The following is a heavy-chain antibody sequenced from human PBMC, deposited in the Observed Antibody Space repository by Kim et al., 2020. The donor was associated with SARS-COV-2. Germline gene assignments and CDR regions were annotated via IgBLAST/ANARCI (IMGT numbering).Heavy chain of an antibody. J-gene: IGHJ6*02. Sequence: ASVKVSCKASGYTFTGYYMHWVRQAPGQGLEWMGRINPNSGGTNYAQKFQGRVTMTRDTSISTAYMELSRLRSDDTAVYYCFVRPPIKWFGDYGMDVWGQGTTVTVSS. CDR1: GYTFTGYY. CDR3: FVRPPIKWFGDYGMDV. D-gene: IGHD3-10*01. CDR2: INPNSGGT. V-gene: IGHV1-2*06.